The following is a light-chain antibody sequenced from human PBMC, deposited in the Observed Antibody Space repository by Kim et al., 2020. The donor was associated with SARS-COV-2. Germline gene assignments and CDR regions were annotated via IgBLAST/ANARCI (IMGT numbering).Light chain of an antibody. Sequence: DIQMTQSPSTLSASVGDRVTITCRASQNINNWLAWYQQKPGKAPKVLIYGASTLESGVPSRFSGSGSGTEFTLTISSLQPDDFATYYCQRYHVLFGQGTKLEI. CDR2: GAS. CDR3: QRYHVL. CDR1: QNINNW. V-gene: IGKV1-5*01. J-gene: IGKJ2*01.